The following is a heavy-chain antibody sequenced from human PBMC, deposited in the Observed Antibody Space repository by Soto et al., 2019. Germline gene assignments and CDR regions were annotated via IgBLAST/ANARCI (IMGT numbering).Heavy chain of an antibody. J-gene: IGHJ4*02. Sequence: QLQLQESGPGLVKPSETLSLTCTVSGGSISSSNYYWAWIRQPPGKGLEWIATIHYSGTTYYNPSLNSRLTISVDTSKNQFSLKVNSVTAADTAVYYCATWDCSTTTCYFDYWGQGSLVTVSS. V-gene: IGHV4-39*01. CDR3: ATWDCSTTTCYFDY. D-gene: IGHD1-26*01. CDR1: GGSISSSNYY. CDR2: IHYSGTT.